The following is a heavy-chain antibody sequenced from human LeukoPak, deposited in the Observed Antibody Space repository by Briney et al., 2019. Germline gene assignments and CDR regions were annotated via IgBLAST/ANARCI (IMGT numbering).Heavy chain of an antibody. CDR2: ISGSGGST. CDR3: ANFSYGQKLGIFDD. CDR1: GFTFSNYA. V-gene: IGHV3-23*01. Sequence: GGSLRLSCAASGFTFSNYAMNWVRQAPGKGLEWVSGISGSGGSTDYADSVKGRFTISRDNPKKSLYLQMNRLRAEDTAVYYCANFSYGQKLGIFDDWGQGTLVTVSS. D-gene: IGHD6-13*01. J-gene: IGHJ4*02.